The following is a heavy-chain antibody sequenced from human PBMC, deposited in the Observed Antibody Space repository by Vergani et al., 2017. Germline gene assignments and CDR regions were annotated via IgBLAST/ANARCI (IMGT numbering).Heavy chain of an antibody. Sequence: QVTLKESGPVLLKPTETLTLTCTVSGFSLSNARMGVSCIRQPPGKALEWLAHIFSNDEKSYSTSLKSRLTISKDTSKSQVVLTMTNMDPVATATYYCARIAFDMLTDVMLFDIWGQGTMVTVSS. V-gene: IGHV2-26*01. CDR1: GFSLSNARMG. D-gene: IGHD3-9*01. CDR2: IFSNDEK. J-gene: IGHJ3*02. CDR3: ARIAFDMLTDVMLFDI.